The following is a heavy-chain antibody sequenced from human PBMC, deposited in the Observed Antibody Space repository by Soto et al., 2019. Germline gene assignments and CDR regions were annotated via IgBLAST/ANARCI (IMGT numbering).Heavy chain of an antibody. CDR1: GGTFSSYA. J-gene: IGHJ2*01. D-gene: IGHD6-19*01. Sequence: QVQLVQSGAEVKKPGSSVKVSCKASGGTFSSYAISWVRQAPGQGLEWMGGIIPIFGTANYAQKFQGRVTITADESTSTAYMELSSLRSEDTAVYYCARDLIGAVAWARSYWYFDLWGRGTLVTVSS. CDR2: IIPIFGTA. CDR3: ARDLIGAVAWARSYWYFDL. V-gene: IGHV1-69*01.